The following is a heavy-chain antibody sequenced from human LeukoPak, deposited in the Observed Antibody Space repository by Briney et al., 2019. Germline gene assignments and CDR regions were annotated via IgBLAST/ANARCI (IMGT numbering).Heavy chain of an antibody. CDR1: GFTFSIYT. V-gene: IGHV3-23*01. CDR2: INYNGDTK. Sequence: PGGSLRLSCAASGFTFSIYTMNWVRQAPGEGLEWVSIINYNGDTKYYADSVQGRFTISRDNSKNTVYLQMNSLRAEDTAIYYCAKDGHCPALFTTQIAGAGKNENWGQGTPVTV. J-gene: IGHJ4*02. CDR3: AKDGHCPALFTTQIAGAGKNEN. D-gene: IGHD2-8*02.